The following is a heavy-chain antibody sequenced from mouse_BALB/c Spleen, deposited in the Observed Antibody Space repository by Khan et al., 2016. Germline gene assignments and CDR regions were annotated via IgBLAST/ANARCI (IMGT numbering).Heavy chain of an antibody. V-gene: IGHV4-1*02. Sequence: EVKLLESGGGLVQPGGSLKLSCEASGFDFSRYWMTWVRQTPGKGLKWIGEINPESSTINYRPSLKAKFIISRDNGKNTLYLQMNKVRSEDTALYYGARKGYYGSLVNWGQGTLVTVS. CDR3: ARKGYYGSLVN. D-gene: IGHD1-2*01. J-gene: IGHJ3*01. CDR2: INPESSTI. CDR1: GFDFSRYW.